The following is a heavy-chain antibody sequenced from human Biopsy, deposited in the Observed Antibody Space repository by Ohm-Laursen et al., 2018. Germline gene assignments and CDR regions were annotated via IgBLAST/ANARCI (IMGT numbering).Heavy chain of an antibody. CDR3: ARMDCSGGSCHYYSYGMDV. CDR2: IYHSGST. Sequence: SDTLSLTCTVSGVSITAYYWSWIRQPPGKGLECIGNIYHSGSTNYNPSLKSRLTISVDTSKNQFSLKLSSVTAADTAVYYCARMDCSGGSCHYYSYGMDVWGQGTTVIVSS. V-gene: IGHV4-4*09. CDR1: GVSITAYY. D-gene: IGHD2-15*01. J-gene: IGHJ6*02.